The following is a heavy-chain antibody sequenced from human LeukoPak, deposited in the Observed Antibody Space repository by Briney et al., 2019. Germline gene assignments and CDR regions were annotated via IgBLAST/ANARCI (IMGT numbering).Heavy chain of an antibody. J-gene: IGHJ3*02. V-gene: IGHV1-2*02. CDR3: ARSAYYYDSSGIRGAAFDI. CDR1: GYTFTSYG. CDR2: INPNSGGT. D-gene: IGHD3-22*01. Sequence: ASVKVSCKASGYTFTSYGISWVRQAPGQGLEWMGWINPNSGGTNYAQKFQGRVTMTRDTSISTAYMELSRLRSDDTAVYYCARSAYYYDSSGIRGAAFDIWGQGTMVTVSS.